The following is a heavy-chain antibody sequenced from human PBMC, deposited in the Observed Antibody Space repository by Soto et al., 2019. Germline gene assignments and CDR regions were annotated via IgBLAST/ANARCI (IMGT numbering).Heavy chain of an antibody. CDR3: AALAAAGTLYYYYMDV. Sequence: KGLEWMGWMNPNSGNTGYAQKFQGRVTMTRNTSISTAYMELSSLRSEDTAVYYCAALAAAGTLYYYYMDVWGKGTTVTV. CDR2: MNPNSGNT. D-gene: IGHD6-13*01. J-gene: IGHJ6*03. V-gene: IGHV1-8*01.